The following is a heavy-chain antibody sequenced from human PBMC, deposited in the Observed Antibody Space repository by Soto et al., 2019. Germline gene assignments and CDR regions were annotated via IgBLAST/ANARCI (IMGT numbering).Heavy chain of an antibody. Sequence: GGSLRLSCAASGFTFSSYAMSWVRQAPGKGLEWVSAISGSGGSTYYADSVKGRFTISRDNSKNTLYLQMNSLRAEDTAVYYCAKAEERNYDSSGYYFYYYYGMDVWGQGTTVTVSS. CDR2: ISGSGGST. D-gene: IGHD3-22*01. J-gene: IGHJ6*02. CDR3: AKAEERNYDSSGYYFYYYYGMDV. V-gene: IGHV3-23*01. CDR1: GFTFSSYA.